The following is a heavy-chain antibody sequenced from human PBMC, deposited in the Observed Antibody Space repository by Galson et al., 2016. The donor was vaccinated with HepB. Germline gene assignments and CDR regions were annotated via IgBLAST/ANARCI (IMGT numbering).Heavy chain of an antibody. J-gene: IGHJ6*02. CDR3: ATSGGTYYYYGMDV. D-gene: IGHD3-16*01. CDR1: GYTFTSYA. CDR2: INAGNGNT. Sequence: SVKVSCKASGYTFTSYAVHWVRQAPGQRLEWMGWINAGNGNTKYSQKFQGRVTITRDTSASTAYMELSSLRSEDTAVYYCATSGGTYYYYGMDVWGQGTTATVSS. V-gene: IGHV1-3*01.